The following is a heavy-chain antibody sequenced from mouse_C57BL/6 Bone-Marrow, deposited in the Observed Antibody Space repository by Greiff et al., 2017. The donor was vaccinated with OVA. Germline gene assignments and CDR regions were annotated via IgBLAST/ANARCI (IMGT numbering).Heavy chain of an antibody. D-gene: IGHD2-4*01. J-gene: IGHJ2*01. V-gene: IGHV1-50*01. CDR1: GYTFTSYW. CDR3: ARRTFYYDYPFDY. CDR2: IDPSDSYT. Sequence: VQLQQPGAELVKPGASVKLSCKASGYTFTSYWMQWVKQRPGQGLEWIGEIDPSDSYTNYNQKFKGKATLTVDTSSSTAYMQLSSLTSEDSAVYYCARRTFYYDYPFDYWGQGTTLTVSS.